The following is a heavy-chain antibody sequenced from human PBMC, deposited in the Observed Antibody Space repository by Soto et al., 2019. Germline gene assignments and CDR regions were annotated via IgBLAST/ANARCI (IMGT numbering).Heavy chain of an antibody. CDR1: GGSISSGDYY. D-gene: IGHD1-26*01. CDR3: AAIVGPDGVFYYYGLDV. CDR2: IYYSGST. V-gene: IGHV4-30-4*01. Sequence: PSETLSLTCTVSGGSISSGDYYWSWIRQPPGKGLEWIGYIYYSGSTYYNPSLKSRVTITVDTSKNQFSLNLSSVTAADTAFYYCAAIVGPDGVFYYYGLDVWGQGTTVTVSS. J-gene: IGHJ6*02.